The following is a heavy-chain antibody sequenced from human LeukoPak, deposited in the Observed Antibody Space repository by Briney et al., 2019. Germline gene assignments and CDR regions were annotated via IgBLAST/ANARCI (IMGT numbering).Heavy chain of an antibody. CDR2: IYSGGST. V-gene: IGHV3-53*01. CDR1: GFTVSSNY. Sequence: GSLRLSCAASGFTVSSNYMSWVRQAPGKGLEWVSVIYSGGSTYYADSVKGRFTISRDNSKNTLYLQMNSLRAEDTAVYYCAINYYDSSGRFDYWGQGTLVTVSS. CDR3: AINYYDSSGRFDY. J-gene: IGHJ4*02. D-gene: IGHD3-22*01.